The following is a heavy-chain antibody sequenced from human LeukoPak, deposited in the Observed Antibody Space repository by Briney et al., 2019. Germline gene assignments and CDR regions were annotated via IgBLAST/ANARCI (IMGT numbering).Heavy chain of an antibody. J-gene: IGHJ1*01. CDR2: INGDGSTT. CDR1: GFTFSRYW. Sequence: GGSLRLSCAASGFTFSRYWMHWVRQAPGKGLVWVSRINGDGSTTSYADSVKGGFTISRDNGKNTLYLQMNSLRAEDTAVYYCATGNYYDSRGYYTFGHWGQGTLVTVSS. D-gene: IGHD3-22*01. V-gene: IGHV3-74*01. CDR3: ATGNYYDSRGYYTFGH.